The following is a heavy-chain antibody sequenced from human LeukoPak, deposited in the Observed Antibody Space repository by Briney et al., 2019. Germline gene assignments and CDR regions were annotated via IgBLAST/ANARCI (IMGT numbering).Heavy chain of an antibody. CDR3: ARDIRDDSPPYYSYGMDV. J-gene: IGHJ6*02. D-gene: IGHD3-3*01. Sequence: GASVKVSCKASGGTFSSYTISWVQQAPGQGLEWMGRIIPILGIANYAQKFQGRVTNTANKSTSTAYMELSSLRSEATAVYYCARDIRDDSPPYYSYGMDVWGQGTTVTVSS. CDR2: IIPILGIA. CDR1: GGTFSSYT. V-gene: IGHV1-69*04.